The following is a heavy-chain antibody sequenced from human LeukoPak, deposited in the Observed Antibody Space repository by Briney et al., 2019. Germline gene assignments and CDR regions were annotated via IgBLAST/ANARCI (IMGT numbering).Heavy chain of an antibody. CDR1: GGSISSDSYY. V-gene: IGHV4-61*02. J-gene: IGHJ3*02. Sequence: SQTLSLTCTVSGGSISSDSYYWNWIRQPAGKGLEWIGRIYSSGSTNYNPSLKSRVTISVDTSKNQFSLKLSSVTAADTAVYYCARESSGGDAFDIWGQGTMVTVSS. CDR2: IYSSGST. D-gene: IGHD6-6*01. CDR3: ARESSGGDAFDI.